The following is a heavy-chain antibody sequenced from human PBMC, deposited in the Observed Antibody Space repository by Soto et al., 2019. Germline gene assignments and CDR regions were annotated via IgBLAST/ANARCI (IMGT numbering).Heavy chain of an antibody. CDR3: ARLNGWSRYNWFDP. D-gene: IGHD6-19*01. CDR1: GGSFSGYY. CDR2: INHSGST. V-gene: IGHV4-34*01. Sequence: TSETLSLTCAVYGGSFSGYYWSWIRQPPGKGLEWIGEINHSGSTNYNPSLKSRVTISVDTSKNQFSLKLSSVTAADTAVYYCARLNGWSRYNWFDPWGQGTLVTVSS. J-gene: IGHJ5*02.